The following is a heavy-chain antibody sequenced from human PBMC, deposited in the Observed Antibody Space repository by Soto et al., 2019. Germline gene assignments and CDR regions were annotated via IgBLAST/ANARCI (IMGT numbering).Heavy chain of an antibody. CDR1: GGSISSYY. J-gene: IGHJ5*02. Sequence: ETLSLTCTVSGGSISSYYWSWIRQPPGKGLEWIGYIYYSGSTNYNPSLKSRVTISVDTSKNQFSLKLSSVTAADTAVYYCARAVDTATLGVVWFDPWGQGTLVTVSS. CDR2: IYYSGST. CDR3: ARAVDTATLGVVWFDP. V-gene: IGHV4-59*01. D-gene: IGHD5-18*01.